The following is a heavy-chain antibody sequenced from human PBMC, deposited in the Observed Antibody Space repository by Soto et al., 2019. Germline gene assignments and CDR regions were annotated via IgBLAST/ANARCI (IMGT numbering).Heavy chain of an antibody. CDR2: IIPIFGTA. V-gene: IGHV1-69*01. Sequence: QVQLVQSGGEVKKPGSSVKVSGKASGGTFSSYAISWVREAPGQGLEWMGGIIPIFGTANYAQKFQGRVTITADESTSTAYMELSSLRSEDTAVYYCARTGEQPTSFDYWGQGTLVTVSS. J-gene: IGHJ4*02. D-gene: IGHD6-13*01. CDR1: GGTFSSYA. CDR3: ARTGEQPTSFDY.